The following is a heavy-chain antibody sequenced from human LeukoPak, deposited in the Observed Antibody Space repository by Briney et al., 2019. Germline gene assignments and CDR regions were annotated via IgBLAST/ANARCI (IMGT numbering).Heavy chain of an antibody. V-gene: IGHV3-23*01. CDR1: GFIFSSYA. CDR3: AKTRGGVVATTSDY. D-gene: IGHD5-12*01. CDR2: ISGSGGSI. Sequence: GSLRLSCAASGFIFSSYAMSWVRQAPGRGLEWVSVISGSGGSIYDADSAKGRFTISRDNSKNTLYLQMNSLRVEDTAVYYCAKTRGGVVATTSDYWGQGTLVTVSS. J-gene: IGHJ4*02.